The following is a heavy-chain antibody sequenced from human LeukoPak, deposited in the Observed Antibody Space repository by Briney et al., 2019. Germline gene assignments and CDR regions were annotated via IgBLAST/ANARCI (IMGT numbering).Heavy chain of an antibody. CDR3: ARELRSGYGAFDY. CDR2: ISSSSSYI. D-gene: IGHD3-9*01. CDR1: GFTFSSYS. Sequence: GGSLRLSCAASGFTFSSYSMNWVRQAPGKGLEWVSSISSSSSYIYYADSVKGRFTISGDNAKNSLYLQMNSLRAEDTAVYYCARELRSGYGAFDYWGQGTLVTVSS. V-gene: IGHV3-21*01. J-gene: IGHJ4*02.